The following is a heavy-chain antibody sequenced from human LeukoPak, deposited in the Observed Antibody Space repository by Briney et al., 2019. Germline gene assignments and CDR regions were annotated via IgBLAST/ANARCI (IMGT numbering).Heavy chain of an antibody. D-gene: IGHD3-3*01. J-gene: IGHJ4*02. V-gene: IGHV3-23*01. Sequence: PGGSLRLSCAASGFTFSSYAMSWVRQVPGRGLEWVSSITGNGGSTYYADSVRGRFTISRDNSKNTLYLQMNSLRAEDTAVYYCVTHQRDFWSGYYTGMGPFDYWGQGTLVTVSS. CDR1: GFTFSSYA. CDR3: VTHQRDFWSGYYTGMGPFDY. CDR2: ITGNGGST.